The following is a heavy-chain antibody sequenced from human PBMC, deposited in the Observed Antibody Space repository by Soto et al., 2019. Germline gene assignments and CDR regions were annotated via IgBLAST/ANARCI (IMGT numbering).Heavy chain of an antibody. CDR3: TRDLYYFDSSAYYGHNWFDP. Sequence: ASVKVSCKASGYTFTSYDINWVRQATGQGLEWMGEMNPISGKTAYAQNFQGRVTITADKSTSTAYMELTSLRSEDTAVYYCTRDLYYFDSSAYYGHNWFDPWGQGTRVTVSS. V-gene: IGHV1-8*01. D-gene: IGHD3-22*01. CDR2: MNPISGKT. CDR1: GYTFTSYD. J-gene: IGHJ5*02.